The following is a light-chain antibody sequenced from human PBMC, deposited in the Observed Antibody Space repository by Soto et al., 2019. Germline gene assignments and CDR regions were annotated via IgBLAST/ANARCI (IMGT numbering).Light chain of an antibody. J-gene: IGKJ1*01. Sequence: DIKMTQSPSTLSPSPGETDTITCRASQSFSTWLAWYQQKPGRAPKLLIYKASTLESGVPARFSGSGSGTEFTLTISSLQPDDFATYYCQQYNSYSWTFGQGTKVDNK. CDR2: KAS. CDR3: QQYNSYSWT. CDR1: QSFSTW. V-gene: IGKV1-5*03.